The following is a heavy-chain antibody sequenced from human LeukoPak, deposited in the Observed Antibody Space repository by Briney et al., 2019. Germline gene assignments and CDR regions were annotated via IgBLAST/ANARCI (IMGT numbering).Heavy chain of an antibody. J-gene: IGHJ4*02. CDR2: IKQDGSEK. V-gene: IGHV3-7*04. CDR3: ARDSYYGSDPYFDY. D-gene: IGHD3-10*01. CDR1: GFTFSSYW. Sequence: GGSLRLSCAASGFTFSSYWMSWVRQAPGKGLEWVANIKQDGSEKYYVDSVKGRFTISRDNAKNPLYLQMNSLRAEDTAVYYCARDSYYGSDPYFDYWGQGTLVTVSS.